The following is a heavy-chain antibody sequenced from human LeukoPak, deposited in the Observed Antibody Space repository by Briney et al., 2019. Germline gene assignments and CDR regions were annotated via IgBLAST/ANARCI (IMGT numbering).Heavy chain of an antibody. CDR3: AREFSGYIDF. Sequence: ASVKVSCKASGYTFINYYMHWVRQAPGQGLEWMGIINPSGGGTSHAQKFQGRVTMTRDTSTSTVYMEVSSPRSEDTAVYYCAREFSGYIDFWGQGTLVTVSS. V-gene: IGHV1-46*01. CDR2: INPSGGGT. J-gene: IGHJ4*02. CDR1: GYTFINYY. D-gene: IGHD1-26*01.